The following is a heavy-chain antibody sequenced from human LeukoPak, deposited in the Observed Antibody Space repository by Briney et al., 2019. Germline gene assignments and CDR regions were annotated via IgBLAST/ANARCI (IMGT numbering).Heavy chain of an antibody. V-gene: IGHV3-30*14. CDR2: ISYDGSNK. D-gene: IGHD2-15*01. CDR3: ARESGRLRDAFDI. CDR1: GFTFSSYA. Sequence: SGGSLRLSCAASGFTFSSYAMHWVRQAPGKGLEWVAVISYDGSNKYYADSVKGRFTISRHNSKNTLYLQMNSLRTEDTAVYYCARESGRLRDAFDIWGQGTMVTVSS. J-gene: IGHJ3*02.